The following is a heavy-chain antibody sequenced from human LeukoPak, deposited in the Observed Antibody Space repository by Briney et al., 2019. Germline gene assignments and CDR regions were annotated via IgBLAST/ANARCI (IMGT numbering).Heavy chain of an antibody. J-gene: IGHJ6*02. CDR2: INPDSGGT. CDR1: GYTFTAYY. D-gene: IGHD2-8*02. CDR3: ARASSLRYWGQGTLVTVSSDV. V-gene: IGHV1-2*02. Sequence: GASVKVSCKASGYTFTAYYLHWVRQAPGQGLEWMGWINPDSGGTNYAQKFQGRVTMTRDTSISTGYMEVNRLTSDDTAIYYCARASSLRYWGQGTLVTVSSDVWGQGTTVTVSS.